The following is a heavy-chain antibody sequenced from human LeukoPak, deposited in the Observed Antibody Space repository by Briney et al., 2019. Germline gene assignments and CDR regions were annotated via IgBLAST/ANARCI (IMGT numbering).Heavy chain of an antibody. CDR1: GFTFSSYW. Sequence: GGSLRLSCAASGFTFSSYWMNWVRQGPGKGLEWVSSISRDSIFIYYADSLKGRFTISRDNAKKSLYLQMNSLRAEDTAVYYCARRFYDTSPRPFDIWGQGTMVTVSS. D-gene: IGHD3-22*01. V-gene: IGHV3-21*01. CDR3: ARRFYDTSPRPFDI. J-gene: IGHJ3*02. CDR2: ISRDSIFI.